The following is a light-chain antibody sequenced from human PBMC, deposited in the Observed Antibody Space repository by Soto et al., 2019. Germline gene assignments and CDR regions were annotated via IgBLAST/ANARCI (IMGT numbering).Light chain of an antibody. Sequence: DIVMTQSPDSLAVSLGERATINCKSSQNVLFSSNNKNYLAWYQQKPGQPPKLLMYWASTRDSGVPDRFSGSGSGTDFTLTISSLQAEDVAFYYCQQYYTTPRTFGQGTKVEIK. CDR2: WAS. CDR1: QNVLFSSNNKNY. CDR3: QQYYTTPRT. V-gene: IGKV4-1*01. J-gene: IGKJ1*01.